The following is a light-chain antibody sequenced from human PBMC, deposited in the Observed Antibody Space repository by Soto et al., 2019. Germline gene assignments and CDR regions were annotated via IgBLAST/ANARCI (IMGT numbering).Light chain of an antibody. V-gene: IGKV3-15*01. Sequence: EIVMTQSPATLSVSPGERVTLSCEASQSVSTNLAWYQQKPGQAPRLLIYGASTRATGIPARFSGSGSGTEFTLAISSLQSEDFAVYYCQQYVNWPPTFNFGQGTKLEIK. CDR2: GAS. CDR3: QQYVNWPPTFN. J-gene: IGKJ2*01. CDR1: QSVSTN.